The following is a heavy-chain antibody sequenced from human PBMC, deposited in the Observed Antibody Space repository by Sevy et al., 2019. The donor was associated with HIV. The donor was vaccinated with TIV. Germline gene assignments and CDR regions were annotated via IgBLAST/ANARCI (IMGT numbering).Heavy chain of an antibody. J-gene: IGHJ4*02. D-gene: IGHD3-16*01. CDR2: ISGSSSAI. CDR1: GFTFSDYY. V-gene: IGHV3-11*01. CDR3: VGRPYSSAYSWSYHFDY. Sequence: GGSLRLSCAASGFTFSDYYMSWIRQAPGKGLEWISYISGSSSAIVYADSVKGRFAIYRNNAKNSLYLHMDNLMAEDTAVYFCVGRPYSSAYSWSYHFDYWGQGTLVTVSS.